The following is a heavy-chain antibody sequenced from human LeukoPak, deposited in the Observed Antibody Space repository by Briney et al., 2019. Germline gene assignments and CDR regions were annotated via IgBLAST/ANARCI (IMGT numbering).Heavy chain of an antibody. CDR1: GYTFNSYD. V-gene: IGHV1-8*01. J-gene: IGHJ4*02. CDR3: ARGGYYFDY. Sequence: GASVKVSCKASGYTFNSYDITWVRQAAGQGLEWMGWMNSDITSTGYAPKFQGRIIMTRNASINTAFLELTGLKSEDTAFYYCARGGYYFDYWGQGTLVTVSS. CDR2: MNSDITST.